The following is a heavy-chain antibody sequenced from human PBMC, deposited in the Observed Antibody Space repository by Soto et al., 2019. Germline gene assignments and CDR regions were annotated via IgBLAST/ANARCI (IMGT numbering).Heavy chain of an antibody. D-gene: IGHD4-4*01. V-gene: IGHV3-23*01. J-gene: IGHJ4*02. Sequence: EVQLLESGGGLIQPGGSLRLSCVASGFSFAGYAMSWVRQAPGKGLEWVSGISVSGGTTYYADSVKGRFTISRDNSKNTLYLQMNSLRAEDTAPYYCAKDDDDYTFDYWGQGTLVTVSS. CDR3: AKDDDDYTFDY. CDR2: ISVSGGTT. CDR1: GFSFAGYA.